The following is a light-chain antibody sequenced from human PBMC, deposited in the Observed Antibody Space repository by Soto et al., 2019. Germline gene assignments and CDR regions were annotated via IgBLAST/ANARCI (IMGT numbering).Light chain of an antibody. CDR3: QQRDTWPPLYT. J-gene: IGKJ3*01. V-gene: IGKV3-11*01. CDR1: QSITTS. Sequence: EIVLTQSPATLSLFPGERATLSCRASQSITTSFAWYQQKPGQAPRLLIYGTSNRAPGIPARFSGSGSGTDFTLTISTLEPEDFAVYYCQQRDTWPPLYTFGPGTKVEFK. CDR2: GTS.